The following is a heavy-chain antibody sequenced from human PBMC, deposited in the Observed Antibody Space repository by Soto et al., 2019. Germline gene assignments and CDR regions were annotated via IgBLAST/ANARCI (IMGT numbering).Heavy chain of an antibody. V-gene: IGHV4-30-4*01. CDR2: IYYGGST. Sequence: SETLSLTCTVSGGSISSDDYYWSWIRQPPGKGLEWIGHIYYGGSTYYNPSLKSRVTISVDTSKKQFSLKLSSVTAADTAVYYCARGTTEEALDYWGQGTLVTVSS. D-gene: IGHD1-1*01. J-gene: IGHJ4*02. CDR3: ARGTTEEALDY. CDR1: GGSISSDDYY.